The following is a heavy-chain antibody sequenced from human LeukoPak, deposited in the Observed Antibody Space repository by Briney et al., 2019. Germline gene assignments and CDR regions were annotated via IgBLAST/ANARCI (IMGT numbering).Heavy chain of an antibody. V-gene: IGHV4-34*01. CDR3: ARDRSSSSAGYYFDY. J-gene: IGHJ4*02. CDR2: INHSGST. D-gene: IGHD6-6*01. CDR1: GGSFSGYY. Sequence: ASETLSLTCAVYGGSFSGYYWSWIRQPPGKGLEWIGEINHSGSTNYNPSLKSRVTISVDTSKNQFSLKLNSVTAADTAIYYCARDRSSSSAGYYFDYWGQGTLVTVSS.